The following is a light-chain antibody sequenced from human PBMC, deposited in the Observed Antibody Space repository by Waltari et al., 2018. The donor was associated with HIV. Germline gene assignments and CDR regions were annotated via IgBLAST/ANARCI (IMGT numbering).Light chain of an antibody. V-gene: IGLV2-8*01. CDR2: EVS. CDR3: SSYAGRNNAVV. CDR1: SSDVGGYNY. Sequence: QSALTQPPPASGSPGTSVTISCTGTSSDVGGYNYVSWYQQHPGKAPKRMIYEVSKRPSWVLYRFSGSKSGNSASLTVSGLQAEDEADYYCSSYAGRNNAVVCGGGTKLTVL. J-gene: IGLJ2*01.